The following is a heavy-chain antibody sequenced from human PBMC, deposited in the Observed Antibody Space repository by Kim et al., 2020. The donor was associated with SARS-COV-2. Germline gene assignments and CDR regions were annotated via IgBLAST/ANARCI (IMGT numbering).Heavy chain of an antibody. CDR1: GYSFTSYW. J-gene: IGHJ5*02. Sequence: GESLKISCKGSGYSFTSYWIGWVRQMPGKGLEWMGIIYPGDSDTRYSPSFQGRVTISADKSISTAYLQWSSLKASDTAMYYCALTTVTSGNWFDPWGQGTLVTVSS. CDR3: ALTTVTSGNWFDP. V-gene: IGHV5-51*01. CDR2: IYPGDSDT. D-gene: IGHD4-17*01.